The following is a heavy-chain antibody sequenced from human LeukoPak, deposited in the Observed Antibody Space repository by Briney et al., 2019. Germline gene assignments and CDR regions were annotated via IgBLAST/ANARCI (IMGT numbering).Heavy chain of an antibody. Sequence: SETLSLTCTVSGYSISSGYYWGWIRQPPGKGLEWIGSIFHSGITYYNPSLKSRVTISVDTSKNQFSLKLSSVTAANTAVYYCASLRERSYYARGFDYWGQGTLVTVSS. D-gene: IGHD3-3*01. CDR3: ASLRERSYYARGFDY. CDR1: GYSISSGYY. J-gene: IGHJ4*02. V-gene: IGHV4-38-2*02. CDR2: IFHSGIT.